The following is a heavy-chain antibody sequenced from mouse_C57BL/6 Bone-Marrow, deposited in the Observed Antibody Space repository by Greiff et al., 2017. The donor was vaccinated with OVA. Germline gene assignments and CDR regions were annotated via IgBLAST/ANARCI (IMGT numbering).Heavy chain of an antibody. CDR3: TRSYGNYVGYFDV. D-gene: IGHD2-1*01. CDR2: ISSGGDYI. CDR1: GFTFSSYA. Sequence: EVKLMESGEGLVKPGGSLKLSCAASGFTFSSYAMSWVRQTPEKRLEWVAYISSGGDYIYYADTVKGRFTISRDNARNTLYLQMSSLKSEDTAMYYCTRSYGNYVGYFDVWGTGTTVTVSS. V-gene: IGHV5-9-1*02. J-gene: IGHJ1*03.